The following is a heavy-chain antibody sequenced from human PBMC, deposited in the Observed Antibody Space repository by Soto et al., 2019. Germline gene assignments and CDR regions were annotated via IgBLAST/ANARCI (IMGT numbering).Heavy chain of an antibody. D-gene: IGHD6-19*01. CDR2: ISGSSSHT. Sequence: EVQLLESGGGLVQPGGSLRLPCVASGFTFSSFAMTWVRQAPGQGLEWVSAISGSSSHTYYADSVKGRFTISRDNSKNTLYLQMNSLRAEDTAVYYCAKATYSSGWRYYFDYWGQGTLVTVSS. CDR3: AKATYSSGWRYYFDY. J-gene: IGHJ4*02. V-gene: IGHV3-23*01. CDR1: GFTFSSFA.